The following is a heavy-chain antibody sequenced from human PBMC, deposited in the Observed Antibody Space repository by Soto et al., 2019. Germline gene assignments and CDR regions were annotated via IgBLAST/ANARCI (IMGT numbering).Heavy chain of an antibody. CDR3: AGAPLDFWGGYYFDY. CDR1: GFTFSSYS. Sequence: RLSCAASGFTFSSYSMNWVRQAPGKGLEWVSYISSSSSTIYYADSVKGRFTISRDNAKNSLYLQMNSLRDEDTAVYYCAGAPLDFWGGYYFDYRGQGTLLTVSS. D-gene: IGHD3-3*01. V-gene: IGHV3-48*02. J-gene: IGHJ4*02. CDR2: ISSSSSTI.